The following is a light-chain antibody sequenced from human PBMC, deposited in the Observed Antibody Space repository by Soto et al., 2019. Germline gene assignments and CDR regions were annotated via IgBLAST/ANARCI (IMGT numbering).Light chain of an antibody. Sequence: QSVLTQPPSASGTPGQRVTISCSGSSSNIGSNNVNWFQQLPGTAPKLLIHSNNQRPSGVPDRFSGSKSGTSAFLAISGLQSEDEADYYCAAWDDSLSSYVFGTGTKLTVL. CDR3: AAWDDSLSSYV. CDR2: SNN. CDR1: SSNIGSNN. J-gene: IGLJ1*01. V-gene: IGLV1-44*01.